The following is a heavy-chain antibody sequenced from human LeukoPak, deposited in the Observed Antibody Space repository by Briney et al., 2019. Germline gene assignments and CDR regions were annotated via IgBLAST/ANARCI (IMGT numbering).Heavy chain of an antibody. CDR2: IWYNGKNK. J-gene: IGHJ4*02. D-gene: IGHD6-19*01. V-gene: IGHV3-33*01. CDR1: GFPFSTYA. Sequence: GRSLRLSCAASGFPFSTYAMHWVRQAPGKGLEWVAMIWYNGKNKHYADSVKGRFTISRDNSKNTLDLQMNSLRADDTAVYYCVRDPSNSGWAFDYWGQGTLVTVSS. CDR3: VRDPSNSGWAFDY.